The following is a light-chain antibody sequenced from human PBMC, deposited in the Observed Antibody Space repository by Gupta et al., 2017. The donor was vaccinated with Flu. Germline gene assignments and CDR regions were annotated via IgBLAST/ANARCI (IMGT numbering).Light chain of an antibody. CDR3: QQVNSYPYT. Sequence: GDRVTITCRASQSISSYLGWYQQRPGKAPNLLIYAASVLQSGVPSRFSGSKSGREFTLTISSLRPEDFATYYCQQVNSYPYTFCQGTKLEI. J-gene: IGKJ2*01. CDR1: QSISSY. CDR2: AAS. V-gene: IGKV1-9*01.